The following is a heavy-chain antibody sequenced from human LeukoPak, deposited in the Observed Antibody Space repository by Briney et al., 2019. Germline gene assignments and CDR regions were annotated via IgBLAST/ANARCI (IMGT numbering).Heavy chain of an antibody. CDR3: ARGVYFEYYYYYMDV. D-gene: IGHD3-9*01. CDR2: IYYSGST. CDR1: GVSISSYY. J-gene: IGHJ6*03. Sequence: SETLSLTCTVSGVSISSYYWSWIRQPPGKGLEWIGYIYYSGSTNYNPSLKSRVTISVDTSKSQFSLKLSSVTAADTAVYYCARGVYFEYYYYYMDVWGKGTTVTVSS. V-gene: IGHV4-59*01.